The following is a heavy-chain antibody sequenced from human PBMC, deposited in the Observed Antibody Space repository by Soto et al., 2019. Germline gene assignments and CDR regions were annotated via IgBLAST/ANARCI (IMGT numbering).Heavy chain of an antibody. CDR1: GGSISSGDYC. D-gene: IGHD3-22*01. J-gene: IGHJ4*02. Sequence: SETLSLTCTVSGGSISSGDYCWSWIRQPPGKGLEWIGYIYYSGSTYYNPSLKSRVTISVDTSKNQFSLKLSSVTAADTAVYYCARDTGYYDSSGKNFFDYWGQGTLVTVSS. CDR3: ARDTGYYDSSGKNFFDY. CDR2: IYYSGST. V-gene: IGHV4-30-4*01.